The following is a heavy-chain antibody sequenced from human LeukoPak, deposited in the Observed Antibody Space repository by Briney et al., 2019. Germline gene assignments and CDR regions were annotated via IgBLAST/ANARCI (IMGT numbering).Heavy chain of an antibody. J-gene: IGHJ5*02. Sequence: SETLSLTCAVSGDSISSSIWWSWVRQPPGKGLEWIGEIHHSGSTNYNPYLKSRLTMSVDTSKNQFSLNLNSVTAADTAVYYCARAGDYGDYVGWFDPWGQGTLVTVSS. CDR3: ARAGDYGDYVGWFDP. D-gene: IGHD4-17*01. CDR2: IHHSGST. V-gene: IGHV4-4*02. CDR1: GDSISSSIW.